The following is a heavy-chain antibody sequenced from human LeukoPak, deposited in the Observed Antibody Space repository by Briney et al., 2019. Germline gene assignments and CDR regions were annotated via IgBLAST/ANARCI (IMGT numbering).Heavy chain of an antibody. CDR3: ARDPSYYYDSSDY. D-gene: IGHD3-22*01. CDR1: GFTFSSYS. V-gene: IGHV3-21*01. J-gene: IGHJ4*02. CDR2: ISSSSSYI. Sequence: GGSLRLSRAASGFTFSSYSMNWVRQAPGKGLEWVSSISSSSSYIYYADSVKGRFTISRDNAKNSLYLQMNSLRAEDTAVYYCARDPSYYYDSSDYWGQGTLVTVSS.